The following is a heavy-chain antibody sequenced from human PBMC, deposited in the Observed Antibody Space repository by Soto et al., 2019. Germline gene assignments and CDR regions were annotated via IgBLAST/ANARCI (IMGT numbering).Heavy chain of an antibody. J-gene: IGHJ5*02. V-gene: IGHV3-33*01. CDR3: AIPRSSLEWPPFDP. CDR2: IKSDGFTA. Sequence: QVKLVESGGGVVQPGRSRRLSCVTSGFTFRSYGMHWVRQAPGQGLEWVAVIKSDGFTADYVDSVKGRFFISRDNSRKTVYLQMNNLRPEDTAVYYCAIPRSSLEWPPFDPWGQGTLVTVS. CDR1: GFTFRSYG. D-gene: IGHD3-3*01.